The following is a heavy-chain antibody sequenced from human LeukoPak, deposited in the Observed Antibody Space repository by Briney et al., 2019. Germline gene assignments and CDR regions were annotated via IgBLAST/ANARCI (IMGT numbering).Heavy chain of an antibody. CDR1: GGSISSYY. CDR3: ARSIQLWDYYFDY. CDR2: IYYSGST. D-gene: IGHD5-18*01. J-gene: IGHJ4*02. V-gene: IGHV4-59*08. Sequence: PSETLSLTCTVSGGSISSYYWSWIRQPPGKGLEWIGYIYYSGSTNYNPFLKSRVTISVDTSKNQFSLKLSSVTAADTAVYYCARSIQLWDYYFDYWGQGTLVTVSS.